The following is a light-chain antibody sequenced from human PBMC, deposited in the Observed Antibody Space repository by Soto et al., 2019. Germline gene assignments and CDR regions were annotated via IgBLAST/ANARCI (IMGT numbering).Light chain of an antibody. CDR1: SSDVGGYNY. Sequence: QSALTQPASVSGSPGQSITISCTGTSSDVGGYNYVSWYQQHPGKAPKRMIYDVSNRPSGVSNRFSGSKSGNTASLPISGLLAEDEADDYCSSYTSSSTPVVFGGGTKLTVL. J-gene: IGLJ2*01. CDR2: DVS. V-gene: IGLV2-14*01. CDR3: SSYTSSSTPVV.